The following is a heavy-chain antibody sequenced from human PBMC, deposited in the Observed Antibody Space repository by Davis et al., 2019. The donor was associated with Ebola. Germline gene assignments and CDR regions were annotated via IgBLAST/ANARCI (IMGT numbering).Heavy chain of an antibody. Sequence: GESLKISCTASGFTFGDYAMSWFRQAPGKGLEWVGFIRSKAYGGTTEYAASVKGRFTISRDDSKSIAYLQMNSLKTEDTAVYYCTRSPRGITMIVVVPWGQGTLVTVSS. CDR3: TRSPRGITMIVVVP. J-gene: IGHJ4*02. D-gene: IGHD3-22*01. V-gene: IGHV3-49*03. CDR2: IRSKAYGGTT. CDR1: GFTFGDYA.